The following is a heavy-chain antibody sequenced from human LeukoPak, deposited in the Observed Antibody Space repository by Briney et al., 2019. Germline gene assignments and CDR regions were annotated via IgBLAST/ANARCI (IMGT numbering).Heavy chain of an antibody. V-gene: IGHV3-30*04. J-gene: IGHJ4*02. D-gene: IGHD6-13*01. CDR1: GFTFSSYA. Sequence: GGSLRLSCAASGFTFSSYAMHWVRQAPGKGLEWVAVISYDGSHYSYADSVKGRFTISRDNSKKTLYLQMNSLRAEDTAVYYCARDRYRGIAAAVLDYWGQGTLVTVSS. CDR2: ISYDGSHY. CDR3: ARDRYRGIAAAVLDY.